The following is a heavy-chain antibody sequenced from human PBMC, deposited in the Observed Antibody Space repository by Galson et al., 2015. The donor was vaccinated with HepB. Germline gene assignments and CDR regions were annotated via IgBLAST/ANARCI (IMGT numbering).Heavy chain of an antibody. D-gene: IGHD6-13*01. J-gene: IGHJ2*01. CDR1: GYTFTSYG. Sequence: SVKVSCKASGYTFTSYGISWVRQAPGQGLEWMGWISAYNGNTNYAQKLQGRVTMTTDTSTSTAYTELRSLRSDDTAVCYCARGGWAAAGTDWYFDLWGRGTLVTVSS. V-gene: IGHV1-18*04. CDR2: ISAYNGNT. CDR3: ARGGWAAAGTDWYFDL.